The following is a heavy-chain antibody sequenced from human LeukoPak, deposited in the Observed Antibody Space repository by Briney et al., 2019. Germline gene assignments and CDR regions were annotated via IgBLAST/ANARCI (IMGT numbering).Heavy chain of an antibody. CDR3: TRDRGDYGGPDY. CDR1: GGSISSGSYY. V-gene: IGHV4-61*02. D-gene: IGHD4-23*01. CDR2: IYSSGST. J-gene: IGHJ4*02. Sequence: SETLSLTCTVSGGSISSGSYYWSWIRQPAGKGLEWIGRIYSSGSTNYNPSLKSRVTMSIDTSKNQFSLRLSSVTAADTAVYYCTRDRGDYGGPDYWGQGTLVTVSS.